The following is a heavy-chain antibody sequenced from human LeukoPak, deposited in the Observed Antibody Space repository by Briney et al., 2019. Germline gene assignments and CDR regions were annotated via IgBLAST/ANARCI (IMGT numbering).Heavy chain of an antibody. CDR2: MNPGDGST. CDR1: GYTLTRYY. D-gene: IGHD1-14*01. V-gene: IGHV1-46*01. CDR3: ARERGIRDAFDF. Sequence: ASVKVSCKASGYTLTRYYMHWVRQAPGQALEWMGIMNPGDGSTNYAQKFQGRVTMTRDTSTSTVYMELSSLRSEDTAVYYCARERGIRDAFDFWGQGTMVTVSS. J-gene: IGHJ3*01.